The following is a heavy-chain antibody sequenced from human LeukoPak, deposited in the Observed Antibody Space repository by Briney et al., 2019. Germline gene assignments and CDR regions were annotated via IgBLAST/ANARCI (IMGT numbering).Heavy chain of an antibody. V-gene: IGHV3-73*01. CDR1: GFTFSGSA. CDR2: IRSKANSYAT. J-gene: IGHJ4*02. Sequence: GGSLRLSCAASGFTFSGSAMHWVRQASGKGLEWVGRIRSKANSYATAYAASVKGRFTISRDNAKNSLYLQMNSLRAEDTAVYYCARGGYYGSGSYGDYWGQGTLVTVSS. D-gene: IGHD3-10*01. CDR3: ARGGYYGSGSYGDY.